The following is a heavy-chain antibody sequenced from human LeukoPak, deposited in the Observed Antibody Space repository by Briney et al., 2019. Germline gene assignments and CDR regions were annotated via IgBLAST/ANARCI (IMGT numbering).Heavy chain of an antibody. CDR2: IYYSGTT. V-gene: IGHV4-39*01. J-gene: IGHJ5*02. D-gene: IGHD1-1*01. CDR1: TVAQLTRTNG. CDR3: ADQFPFMGYTGWNQGCFDR. Sequence: SETLSLTCTLSTVAQLTRTNGWGWLRQPPGKGLEWIGSIYYSGTTHYNPSLKSRVTISVDTSENQFSLKLHSSTGPESGRYYRADQFPFMGYTGWNQGCFDRWGQGTLVTVSP.